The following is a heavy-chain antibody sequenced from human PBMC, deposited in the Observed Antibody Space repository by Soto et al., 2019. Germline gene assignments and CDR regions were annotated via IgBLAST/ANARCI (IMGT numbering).Heavy chain of an antibody. V-gene: IGHV3-30*18. CDR3: AKVVTAHYYYYGMDV. CDR1: GFTFSSYG. Sequence: PGGSLRLSCAASGFTFSSYGMHWVRQAPGKGLEWVTVISYDGSNKYYADSVKGRFTISRDNSRNTLYLQMNSLRAEDTAVYYCAKVVTAHYYYYGMDVWGQGTTVTVSS. J-gene: IGHJ6*02. D-gene: IGHD2-15*01. CDR2: ISYDGSNK.